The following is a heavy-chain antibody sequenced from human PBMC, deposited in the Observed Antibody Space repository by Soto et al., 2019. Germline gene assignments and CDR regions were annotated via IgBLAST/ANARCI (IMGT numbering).Heavy chain of an antibody. CDR1: GFTFSSYA. Sequence: PGGSLRLSCAASGFTFSSYAMSWVRQAPGKGLEWVSAISGSGGSTYYADSVKGRFTISRDNSKNTLYLQMNSLRAEDTAVYYCASWSGGFYYYYYGMDLWGQGTTVTVSS. V-gene: IGHV3-23*01. J-gene: IGHJ6*02. CDR2: ISGSGGST. CDR3: ASWSGGFYYYYYGMDL. D-gene: IGHD2-8*02.